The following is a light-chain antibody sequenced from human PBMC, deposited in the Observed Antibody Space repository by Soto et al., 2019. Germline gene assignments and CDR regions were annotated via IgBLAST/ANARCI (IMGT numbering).Light chain of an antibody. CDR1: QSNSSY. Sequence: DIQMTQSPSSLSASVGDRVTITCRASQSNSSYLNWYQQKPGKAPKLLIYAASSLQSGVPSRFSGSGSGTDFTLTISSLQPEDFATYYCQQSYSTPRNTFGQGTKLEIK. CDR3: QQSYSTPRNT. J-gene: IGKJ2*01. CDR2: AAS. V-gene: IGKV1-39*01.